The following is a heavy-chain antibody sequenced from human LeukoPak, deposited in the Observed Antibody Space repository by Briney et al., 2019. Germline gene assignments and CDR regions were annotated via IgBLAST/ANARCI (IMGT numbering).Heavy chain of an antibody. D-gene: IGHD1-7*01. V-gene: IGHV1-2*06. CDR2: INPNSGGT. Sequence: ASVKVSCKASGYTFTGYYMHWVRQAPGQGLEWMGRINPNSGGTNYAQKFQGRVTMTRDTSISTAYMELSRLRSDETAVYYCARGRLVYVELGLRFDYWGQGTLVTVSS. CDR3: ARGRLVYVELGLRFDY. CDR1: GYTFTGYY. J-gene: IGHJ4*02.